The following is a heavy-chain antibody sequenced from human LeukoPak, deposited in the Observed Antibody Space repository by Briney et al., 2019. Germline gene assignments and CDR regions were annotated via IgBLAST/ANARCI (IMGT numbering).Heavy chain of an antibody. CDR2: IKQDGSEK. Sequence: GGSLRLSCAASGLTFGSHAPHSVPQAPGKGLGRVANIKQDGSEKYYVDSAKGRLTISRDNAKNSLYRQMNGLRAEDTAVYYCARASISSGWYQVPAGTGYYYYYMDVWGKGTTVTVSS. J-gene: IGHJ6*03. V-gene: IGHV3-7*01. CDR1: GLTFGSHA. D-gene: IGHD6-19*01. CDR3: ARASISSGWYQVPAGTGYYYYYMDV.